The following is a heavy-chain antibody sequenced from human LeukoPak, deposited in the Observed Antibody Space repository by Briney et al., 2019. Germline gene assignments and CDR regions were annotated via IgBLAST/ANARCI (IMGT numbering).Heavy chain of an antibody. V-gene: IGHV1-69*06. J-gene: IGHJ4*02. CDR2: IIPIFGTA. CDR1: SYTFTRYG. Sequence: SVKVSCKASSYTFTRYGISWVRQAPGQGLEWMGGIIPIFGTANYAQKFQGRVTITADKSTSTAYMELSSLRSEDTAVYYCAIGIVGAGGYWGQGTLVTVSS. CDR3: AIGIVGAGGY. D-gene: IGHD1-26*01.